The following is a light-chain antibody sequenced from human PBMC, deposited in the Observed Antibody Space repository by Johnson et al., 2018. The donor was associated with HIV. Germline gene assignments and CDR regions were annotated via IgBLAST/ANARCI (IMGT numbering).Light chain of an antibody. CDR2: ENN. CDR3: GTWDSSLSALYV. J-gene: IGLJ1*01. Sequence: LTQPPSVSAAPGQKVTISCSGSSSNIGDNYVSWYQQLPGTAPKLLIYENNKRPSGIPDRFSGSKSGTSATLGITGLQTGDEADYYCGTWDSSLSALYVFGTGTKVTVL. V-gene: IGLV1-51*02. CDR1: SSNIGDNY.